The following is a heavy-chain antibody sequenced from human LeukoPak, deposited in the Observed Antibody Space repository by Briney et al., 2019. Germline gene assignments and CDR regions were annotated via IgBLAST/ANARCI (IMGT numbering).Heavy chain of an antibody. CDR3: ARAASRKYCSGGSCYSFWFDP. CDR1: GGSISSYY. J-gene: IGHJ5*02. Sequence: SETLSLTCTVSGGSISSYYWSWIRQPPGKGLEWIGYIYYSGSTNYNPSLKSRVTISVDTSKNQFSLKLSSVTAADTAVYYCARAASRKYCSGGSCYSFWFDPWGQGTLVTVSS. CDR2: IYYSGST. V-gene: IGHV4-59*01. D-gene: IGHD2-15*01.